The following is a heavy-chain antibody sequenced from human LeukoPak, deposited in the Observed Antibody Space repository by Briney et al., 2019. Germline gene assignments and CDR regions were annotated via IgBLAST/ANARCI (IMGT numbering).Heavy chain of an antibody. CDR3: ARAASDFWSGYNYYYMDV. D-gene: IGHD3-3*01. Sequence: SETLSLTCAVYGGSFSGYYWSWIRQPPGKGLEWIGYIYYSGSTNYNPSLKSRVTISVDTSKNQFSLKLSSVTAADTAVYYCARAASDFWSGYNYYYMDVWGKGTTVTVSS. J-gene: IGHJ6*03. V-gene: IGHV4-59*01. CDR2: IYYSGST. CDR1: GGSFSGYY.